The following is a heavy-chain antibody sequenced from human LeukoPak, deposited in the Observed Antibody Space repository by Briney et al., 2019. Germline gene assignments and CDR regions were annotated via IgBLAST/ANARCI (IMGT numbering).Heavy chain of an antibody. Sequence: SVKVSCKASGGTFSSYAISWVRQAHGQGLEWMGGIIPIFGTANYAQKFQGRVTITADESTSTAYVELSSLRSEDTAVYYCAREEVYCRSTSCYFPWGQGTLVTVSS. D-gene: IGHD2-2*01. CDR2: IIPIFGTA. V-gene: IGHV1-69*13. J-gene: IGHJ5*02. CDR3: AREEVYCRSTSCYFP. CDR1: GGTFSSYA.